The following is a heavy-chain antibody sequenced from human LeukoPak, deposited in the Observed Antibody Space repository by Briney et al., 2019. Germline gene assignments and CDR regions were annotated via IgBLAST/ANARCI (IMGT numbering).Heavy chain of an antibody. CDR3: AREVVINDAFDI. CDR1: GYTFTSYY. D-gene: IGHD3-22*01. J-gene: IGHJ3*02. V-gene: IGHV1-46*01. CDR2: INPSGGST. Sequence: ASVKVSCKASGYTFTSYYMHWVRQAPGQGLEWMGIINPSGGSTSYAQKFQGRVTMTRDTSTSTVYMELSSLRSEDTAVYYCAREVVINDAFDIWGKGQWSPSLQ.